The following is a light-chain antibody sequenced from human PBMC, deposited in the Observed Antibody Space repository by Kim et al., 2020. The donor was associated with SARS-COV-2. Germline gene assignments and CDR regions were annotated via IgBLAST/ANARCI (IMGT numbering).Light chain of an antibody. Sequence: EIVLTQSPGTLSLSPGERATLSCRASQSISSSYLAWYQQKPGQAPRLLIYAASDRATGTPDRFRGSGSGTDFTLTINRLEPEDFAIYYCQQYESAPQTFGQGTKVDIK. V-gene: IGKV3-20*01. J-gene: IGKJ1*01. CDR3: QQYESAPQT. CDR1: QSISSSY. CDR2: AAS.